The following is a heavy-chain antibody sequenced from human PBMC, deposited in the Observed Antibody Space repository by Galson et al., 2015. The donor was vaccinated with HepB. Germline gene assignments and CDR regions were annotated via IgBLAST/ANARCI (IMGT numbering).Heavy chain of an antibody. J-gene: IGHJ6*02. Sequence: SVKVSCKASGYRFNSYGISWVRQAPGQGLEWMGWISGYNDKTDFAQKFQGRVTMTTDTSTSTAFMELRSLKSDDTAVYYCARASTSSDFGRYYYYGMDVWGQGTTVTVSS. CDR3: ARASTSSDFGRYYYYGMDV. D-gene: IGHD6-6*01. V-gene: IGHV1-18*01. CDR2: ISGYNDKT. CDR1: GYRFNSYG.